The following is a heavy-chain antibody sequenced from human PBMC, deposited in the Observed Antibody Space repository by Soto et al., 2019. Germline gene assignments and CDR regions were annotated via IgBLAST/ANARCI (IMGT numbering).Heavy chain of an antibody. V-gene: IGHV4-39*01. D-gene: IGHD2-15*01. CDR3: ASLKGVAATPYYYYGMDV. CDR1: GGSISSSSYY. J-gene: IGHJ6*02. Sequence: KASETLSLTCTVSGGSISSSSYYWGWIRQPPGKGLEWIGSIYYSGSTYYNPSLKSRVTISVDTSKNQFPLKLSSVTAADTAVYYCASLKGVAATPYYYYGMDVWGQGTTVTVSS. CDR2: IYYSGST.